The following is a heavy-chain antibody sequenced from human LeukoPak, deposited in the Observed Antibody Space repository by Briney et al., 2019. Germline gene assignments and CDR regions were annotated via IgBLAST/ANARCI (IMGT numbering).Heavy chain of an antibody. J-gene: IGHJ4*02. CDR1: GFTFSNYG. Sequence: PGGSLRLSCGASGFTFSNYGMLWVRQAPGKGLDWVAFIRYDGNNKLYADSVRGRFTISRDNSKNTLFLQMNSLRPEDTAVYYCARGKWSTRHWGQGTLVTVSS. V-gene: IGHV3-30*02. CDR2: IRYDGNNK. CDR3: ARGKWSTRH. D-gene: IGHD2-15*01.